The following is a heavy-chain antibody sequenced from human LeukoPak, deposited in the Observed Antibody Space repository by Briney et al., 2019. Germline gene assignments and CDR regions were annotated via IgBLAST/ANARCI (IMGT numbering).Heavy chain of an antibody. CDR3: ASTRRGWLQWENWFDP. CDR2: IILIFGTA. CDR1: GGTFISYA. V-gene: IGHV1-69*05. J-gene: IGHJ5*02. D-gene: IGHD5-24*01. Sequence: SVKVSCKASGGTFISYAISWVRQAPGQGLEWMGRIILIFGTANYAQKFQGRVTITTDESTSTAYMELSSLRSEDTAVYYCASTRRGWLQWENWFDPWGQGTLVTVSS.